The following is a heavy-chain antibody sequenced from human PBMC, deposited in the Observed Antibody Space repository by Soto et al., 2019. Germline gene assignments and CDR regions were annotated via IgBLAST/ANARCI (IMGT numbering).Heavy chain of an antibody. V-gene: IGHV3-23*01. CDR2: ISASGGST. CDR3: AKDRGGRAIFGVLIIDGMDV. CDR1: GFSFSSYA. J-gene: IGHJ6*02. D-gene: IGHD3-3*01. Sequence: EVQLLESGGGLVQPGGSLRVSCAASGFSFSSYAMNWVRQAPGKGLEGVSAISASGGSTYYAAAVEGRFTITRDNSRNTLYLQMNSLRAEDTAEYYCAKDRGGRAIFGVLIIDGMDVWGQGTTVTVSS.